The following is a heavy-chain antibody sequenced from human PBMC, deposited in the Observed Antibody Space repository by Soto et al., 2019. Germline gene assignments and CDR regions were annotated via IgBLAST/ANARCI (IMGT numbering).Heavy chain of an antibody. CDR3: ARRTRGWYADY. CDR1: GGSISSSSYY. V-gene: IGHV4-39*01. D-gene: IGHD6-19*01. Sequence: QLQLQESGPGLVKPSETLSLTCTVSGGSISSSSYYWGWIRQPPGKGLEWIGSIYYSGSTYYNPSLKSRVTISVDTSKNQFSLKLSSVTAADTAVYYCARRTRGWYADYWGQGTLVTVSS. CDR2: IYYSGST. J-gene: IGHJ4*02.